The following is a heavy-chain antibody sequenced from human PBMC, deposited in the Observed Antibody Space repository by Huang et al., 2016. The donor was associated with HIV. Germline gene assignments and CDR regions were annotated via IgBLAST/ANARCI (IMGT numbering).Heavy chain of an antibody. CDR1: GGSFSGYF. V-gene: IGHV4-34*02. CDR2: INHAGCT. D-gene: IGHD3-16*01. CDR3: AREIMISFGGPFDS. J-gene: IGHJ5*01. Sequence: QVQLEQWGAGLLKPSETLSLTCAVYGGSFSGYFWNWIRQSPGKGLEWIGQINHAGCTDSNPSLKSRATISVDTSKNQFSLKLTSVTAADTAIYYCAREIMISFGGPFDSWGHGNLVTVSS.